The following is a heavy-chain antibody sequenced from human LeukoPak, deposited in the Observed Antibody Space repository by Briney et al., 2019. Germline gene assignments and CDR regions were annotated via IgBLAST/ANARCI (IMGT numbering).Heavy chain of an antibody. J-gene: IGHJ4*02. CDR2: ISSSGSTI. V-gene: IGHV3-21*04. D-gene: IGHD3-16*01. CDR3: AIQRGYVFD. CDR1: GFTFSSYS. Sequence: GGSLRLSCAASGFTFSSYSMNWVRQAPGKGLEWVSSISSSGSTIYYADSVKGRFTISRDNAKNSLYLQMNSLRAEDTAVYYCAIQRGYVFDWGQGTLVTVSS.